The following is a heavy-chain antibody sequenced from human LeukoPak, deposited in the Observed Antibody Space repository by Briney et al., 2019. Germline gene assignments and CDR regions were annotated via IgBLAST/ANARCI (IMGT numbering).Heavy chain of an antibody. J-gene: IGHJ4*02. Sequence: ASVKVSCKASGYTFTNYAMDWVRQAPGQGLEWMGWTNTNTGIPTYAQGFTGRFVFSLDTSVSTAYLEISSLKPEDTGVYYCARNREILTGYFDFDFWGQGTLVTVSS. CDR3: ARNREILTGYFDFDF. D-gene: IGHD3-9*01. CDR1: GYTFTNYA. V-gene: IGHV7-4-1*02. CDR2: TNTNTGIP.